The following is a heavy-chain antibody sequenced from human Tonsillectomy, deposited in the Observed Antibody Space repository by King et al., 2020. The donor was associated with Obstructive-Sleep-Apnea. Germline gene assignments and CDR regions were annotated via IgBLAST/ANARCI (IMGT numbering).Heavy chain of an antibody. CDR2: INHSGST. Sequence: VQLQQWGAGLLKPSETLSLTCAVYGGSFSGYYWSWIRQPPGKGLEWIGEINHSGSTNYNPSLKSRVTISVDTSKNQFSLTLSSVTAADTALYYCARVDQFYLDYWGQGTLVTVSS. J-gene: IGHJ4*02. V-gene: IGHV4-34*01. CDR3: ARVDQFYLDY. CDR1: GGSFSGYY.